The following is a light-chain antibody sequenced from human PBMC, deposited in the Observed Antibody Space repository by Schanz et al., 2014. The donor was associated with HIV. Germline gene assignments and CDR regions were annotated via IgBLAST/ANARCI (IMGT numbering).Light chain of an antibody. V-gene: IGKV3-20*01. Sequence: ETVLTQSPGSLSLSPGERATLSCRTSQSVGGSQLAWYQHKRGQAPRLLIYATSFRATGIPDRFSGSGSGTDFTLTISRLEPEDCAVYYCQQYGSSGTFGPGTKVHIQ. J-gene: IGKJ3*01. CDR3: QQYGSSGT. CDR2: ATS. CDR1: QSVGGSQ.